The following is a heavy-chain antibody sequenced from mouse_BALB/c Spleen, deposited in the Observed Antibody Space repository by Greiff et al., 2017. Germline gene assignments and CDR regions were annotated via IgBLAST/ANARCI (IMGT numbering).Heavy chain of an antibody. CDR3: ARGNGNYIYAMDY. CDR1: GYAFSSYW. D-gene: IGHD2-1*01. CDR2: IYPGDGDT. J-gene: IGHJ4*01. V-gene: IGHV1-80*01. Sequence: VKLMESGAELVRPGSSVKISCKASGYAFSSYWMNWVKQRPGQGLEWIGQIYPGDGDTNYNGKFKGKATLTADKSSSTAYMQLSSLTSEDSAVYFCARGNGNYIYAMDYWGQGTSVTVSS.